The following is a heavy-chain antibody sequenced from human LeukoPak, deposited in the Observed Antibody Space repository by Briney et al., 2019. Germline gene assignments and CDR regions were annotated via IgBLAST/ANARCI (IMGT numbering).Heavy chain of an antibody. CDR3: ARWGVIVGATTLQGFDY. V-gene: IGHV3-53*01. CDR2: IHSGGDT. Sequence: GGSLRLSCAASGFTVSSNYMSWVRQAPGKGLEWVSVIHSGGDTYYADSVQGRFTISRDNSKNTLYLQMNSLRADDTAVYYCARWGVIVGATTLQGFDYWGQGTLVTVSS. D-gene: IGHD1-26*01. CDR1: GFTVSSNY. J-gene: IGHJ4*02.